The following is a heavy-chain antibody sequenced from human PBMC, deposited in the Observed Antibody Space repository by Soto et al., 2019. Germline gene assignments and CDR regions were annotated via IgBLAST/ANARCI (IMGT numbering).Heavy chain of an antibody. D-gene: IGHD4-4*01. J-gene: IGHJ6*01. CDR3: ARHTGLDYINYG. Sequence: QLQLQESGPGLVKPSETLSLTCAVSGGSINIGSHYWGWIRQPPRRGWSGLQMSLRVGPLTTTRPSRVESPYVSSVTAADTAVYKCARHTGLDYINYG. V-gene: IGHV4-39*01. CDR1: GGSINIGSHY. CDR2: SLRVGPL.